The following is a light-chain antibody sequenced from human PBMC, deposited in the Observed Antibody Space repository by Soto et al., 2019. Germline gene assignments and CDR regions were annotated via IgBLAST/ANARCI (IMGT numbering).Light chain of an antibody. CDR1: QSISSW. Sequence: DIQMTQSPSTLSASVGDRVTITCRASQSISSWLAWYQQKPGKAPKLLIYDASSLESGVPSRFSGSRSGTEFTLTISSLQPDDFATYYCQQYNGWTFGQGTKVDIK. J-gene: IGKJ1*01. CDR3: QQYNGWT. V-gene: IGKV1-5*01. CDR2: DAS.